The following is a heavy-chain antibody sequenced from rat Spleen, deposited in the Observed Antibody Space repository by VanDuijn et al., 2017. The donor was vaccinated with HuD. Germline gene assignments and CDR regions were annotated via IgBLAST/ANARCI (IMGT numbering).Heavy chain of an antibody. CDR1: GFTFSNYD. CDR3: TRGYYFDY. V-gene: IGHV5-20*01. CDR2: ISYDGSST. Sequence: EVQLVESGGGLVQPGRSMKLSCAASGFTFSNYDMAWVRQAPTKGLEWVASISYDGSSTYYRDSVKGRFTISRDNAKSTLYLQMGSLRSEDTATYYGTRGYYFDYWSQGVMVTVSS. J-gene: IGHJ2*01.